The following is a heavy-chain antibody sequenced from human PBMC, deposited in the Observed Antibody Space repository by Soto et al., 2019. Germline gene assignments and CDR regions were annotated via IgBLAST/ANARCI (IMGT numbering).Heavy chain of an antibody. CDR2: IIPIFGTA. D-gene: IGHD3-22*01. CDR1: GGTFSSYA. CDR3: ARDLRRYYDSSGYSSDWFDP. Sequence: SVKVSCKASGGTFSSYAISWVRQAPGQGLEWMGGIIPIFGTANYAQKFQGRVTITADESTSTAYMELSSLRSEDTAVYYCARDLRRYYDSSGYSSDWFDPWGQGTLVTVSS. V-gene: IGHV1-69*13. J-gene: IGHJ5*02.